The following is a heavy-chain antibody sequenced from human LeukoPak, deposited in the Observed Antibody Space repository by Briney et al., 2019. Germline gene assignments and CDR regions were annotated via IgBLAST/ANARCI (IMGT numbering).Heavy chain of an antibody. V-gene: IGHV3-30*02. D-gene: IGHD2-21*02. Sequence: PGGSLRLSCAASGFSFSGHGMHWVRQAPGKGLEWVAFIRYDGSNEYYADSVKGRFTISRDKSKNTLSLQMNSLRAEDTAVYYCAKDIAYCGGDCYRPGAFDYWGQGTLVTVSS. CDR2: IRYDGSNE. CDR3: AKDIAYCGGDCYRPGAFDY. J-gene: IGHJ4*02. CDR1: GFSFSGHG.